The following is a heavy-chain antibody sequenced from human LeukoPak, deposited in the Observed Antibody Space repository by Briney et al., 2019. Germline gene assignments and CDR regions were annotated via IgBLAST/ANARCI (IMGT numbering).Heavy chain of an antibody. V-gene: IGHV1-46*01. CDR2: VNPRDRST. CDR1: GYTFTNYF. Sequence: ASVKVSCKASGYTFTNYFIHWVRQAPGHGLEWMGIVNPRDRSTDYPQKFQGRVAMTRGTSTTTVHMVLSSLRSEDTAMYYCARVGPGIAAEAWGQGTLVTVSS. J-gene: IGHJ4*02. CDR3: ARVGPGIAAEA. D-gene: IGHD6-13*01.